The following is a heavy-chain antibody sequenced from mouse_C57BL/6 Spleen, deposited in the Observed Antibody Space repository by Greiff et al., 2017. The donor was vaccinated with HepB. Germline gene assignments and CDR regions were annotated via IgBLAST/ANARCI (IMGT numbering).Heavy chain of an antibody. CDR2: ISSGSSTI. V-gene: IGHV5-17*01. J-gene: IGHJ4*01. D-gene: IGHD5-1-1*01. CDR3: ARDTLNAMDY. CDR1: GFTFSDYG. Sequence: DVHLVESGGGLVKPGGSLKLSCAASGFTFSDYGMHWVRQAPEKGLEWVAYISSGSSTIYYADTVKGRFTISRDNAKNTLFLQMTSLSSEDTAMYYCARDTLNAMDYWGQGTSVTVSS.